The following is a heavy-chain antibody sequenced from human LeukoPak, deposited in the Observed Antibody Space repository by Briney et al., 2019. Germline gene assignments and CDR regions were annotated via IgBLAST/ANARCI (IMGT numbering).Heavy chain of an antibody. CDR2: IIPIFGTA. CDR3: ARELTVTPEGWFDP. J-gene: IGHJ5*02. Sequence: ASVKVSCKASGATFSSSVISWVPQSAGQRLEWMGRIIPIFGTADYAQKLQCRVTITTDESTSTAYMELSSLRSEDTAVYYCARELTVTPEGWFDPWGQGTLVTVSS. V-gene: IGHV1-69*05. CDR1: GATFSSSV. D-gene: IGHD4-17*01.